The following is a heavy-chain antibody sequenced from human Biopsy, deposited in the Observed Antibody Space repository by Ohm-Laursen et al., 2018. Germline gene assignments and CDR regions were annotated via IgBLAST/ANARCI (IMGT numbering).Heavy chain of an antibody. Sequence: SSVKVSCKVSGGTFINYAISRVRQAPGQGLEWMGGIIPMFGTANYAQMFQGRVTISADESTSTSYMELSSLTTEDTAIYYCARGPHSGSHSCFDYWGRGTLVTVSS. V-gene: IGHV1-69*01. J-gene: IGHJ4*02. CDR1: GGTFINYA. D-gene: IGHD1-26*01. CDR2: IIPMFGTA. CDR3: ARGPHSGSHSCFDY.